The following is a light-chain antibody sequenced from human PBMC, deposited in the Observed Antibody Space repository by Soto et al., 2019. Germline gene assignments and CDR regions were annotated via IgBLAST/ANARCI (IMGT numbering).Light chain of an antibody. CDR3: QQYGGSPFT. CDR2: AAS. CDR1: QSVNSDY. V-gene: IGKV3-20*01. J-gene: IGKJ3*01. Sequence: EIVLTQSPGTLSLSPGERATLSCRASQSVNSDYLAWYQQKPGQAPRLLIYAASSRATGIPDRFRGSGSGTDFTLTITRPEPEDFAVYYCQQYGGSPFTFGPGTKVDI.